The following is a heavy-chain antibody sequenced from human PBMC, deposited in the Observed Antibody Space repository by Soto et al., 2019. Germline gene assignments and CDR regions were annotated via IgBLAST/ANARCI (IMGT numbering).Heavy chain of an antibody. CDR3: AKGRGYTYGYPFDL. J-gene: IGHJ4*02. Sequence: EVQLLESGGGLVQPGGSLRLSCAASGFTFSSYAMSWVRQAPGKGLEWVSTISGSDDSTYYADSVKGRFTISRDNSKNTLYMQMTSRRAEGTALYYEAKGRGYTYGYPFDLRGQGNLVTVSS. CDR2: ISGSDDST. CDR1: GFTFSSYA. D-gene: IGHD5-18*01. V-gene: IGHV3-23*01.